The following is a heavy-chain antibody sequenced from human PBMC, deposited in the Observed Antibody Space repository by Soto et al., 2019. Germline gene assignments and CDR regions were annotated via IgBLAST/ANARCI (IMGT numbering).Heavy chain of an antibody. V-gene: IGHV5-10-1*01. D-gene: IGHD6-25*01. CDR2: IDPSDSYT. J-gene: IGHJ5*02. Sequence: PGESLKISCKGSGYSFTSYWISWVRQMPGKGLEWMGRIDPSDSYTNYSPSFQGHVTISADKSISTAYLQWSSLKASDTAVYYCARHGIAAVNWFGPWGQGTLVTVSS. CDR3: ARHGIAAVNWFGP. CDR1: GYSFTSYW.